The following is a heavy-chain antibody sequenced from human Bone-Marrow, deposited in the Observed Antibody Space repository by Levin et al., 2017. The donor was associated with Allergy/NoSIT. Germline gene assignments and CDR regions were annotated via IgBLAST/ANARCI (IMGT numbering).Heavy chain of an antibody. D-gene: IGHD5-12*01. CDR2: MSFSTSIT. V-gene: IGHV3-48*01. CDR1: GFSFSSYN. J-gene: IGHJ4*02. Sequence: GGSLRLSCAASGFSFSSYNMNWVRQAPGKGLEWVSYMSFSTSITHYSDSVKGRFTISRDNAKNSLFLQMDSLRPDDTAVSYCVGVGDSGFDPYYFDYWGQGTLVTVSS. CDR3: VGVGDSGFDPYYFDY.